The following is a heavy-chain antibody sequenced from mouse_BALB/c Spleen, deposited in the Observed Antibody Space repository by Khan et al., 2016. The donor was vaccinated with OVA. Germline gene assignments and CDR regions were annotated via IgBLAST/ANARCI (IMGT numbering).Heavy chain of an antibody. CDR2: IYPGNVNT. V-gene: IGHV1S56*01. D-gene: IGHD2-1*01. CDR3: ARDGYYGNYRDGFAY. J-gene: IGHJ3*01. Sequence: QVQLKQSGPELVKPRASLRLSCKASGYTFTNYYVHWVNQRPGQGLEWIGWIYPGNVNTNYNEKFKGKATLTADKSTSTAYLQMSSLTSEDSAVYFCARDGYYGNYRDGFAYWGQGTLVTVSA. CDR1: GYTFTNYY.